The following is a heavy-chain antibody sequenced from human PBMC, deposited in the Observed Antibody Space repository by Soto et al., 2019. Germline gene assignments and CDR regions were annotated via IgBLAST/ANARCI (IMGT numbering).Heavy chain of an antibody. CDR2: ISGSGGST. D-gene: IGHD6-13*01. J-gene: IGHJ4*02. Sequence: EVQLLESGGGLVQPGGSLRLSCAASGFTFSSYAMSWVRQAPGKGLEWVSAISGSGGSTYYADSVKGRFTISRDNSKNTLYLQMNSLRAEDTAVYYCAKVGARYSSRWYRYFDYWGQGTLVTVSS. CDR3: AKVGARYSSRWYRYFDY. CDR1: GFTFSSYA. V-gene: IGHV3-23*01.